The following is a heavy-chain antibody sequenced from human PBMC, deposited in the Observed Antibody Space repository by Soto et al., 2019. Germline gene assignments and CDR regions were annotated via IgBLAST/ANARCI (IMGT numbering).Heavy chain of an antibody. CDR1: GYTFTNYW. CDR2: IYPGDSDT. CDR3: AASIFYYGMDV. J-gene: IGHJ6*02. Sequence: GESLKISCKGSGYTFTNYWIGWVRQMPGKGLEWMGIIYPGDSDTKCNPSFQGQVTISADKSITTTYLQWSSLKASDTAIYYCAASIFYYGMDVWGQGTTVTVSS. V-gene: IGHV5-51*01.